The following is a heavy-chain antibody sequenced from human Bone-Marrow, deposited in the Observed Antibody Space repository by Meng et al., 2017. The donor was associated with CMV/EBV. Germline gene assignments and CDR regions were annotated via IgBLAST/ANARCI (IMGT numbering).Heavy chain of an antibody. CDR2: ISRTGSFI. D-gene: IGHD3-3*01. V-gene: IGHV3-21*01. CDR1: GFIFSTYS. Sequence: GESLKISCAASGFIFSTYSMIWVRQAPGAGLEWVSSISRTGSFIYYADSMRGRLTISRDNAKNSLYLQMNSLRAEDTAVYYCARAKRFLEWLSNGMDVWGQGTTVTGSS. CDR3: ARAKRFLEWLSNGMDV. J-gene: IGHJ6*02.